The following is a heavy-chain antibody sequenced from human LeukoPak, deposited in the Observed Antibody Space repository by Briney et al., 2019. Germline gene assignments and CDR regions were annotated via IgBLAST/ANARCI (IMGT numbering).Heavy chain of an antibody. D-gene: IGHD1-26*01. CDR3: ARWASGSYFGYYYYYMDV. CDR1: GYTFTSYG. J-gene: IGHJ6*03. CDR2: ISAYNGNT. Sequence: ASVKVSCKASGYTFTSYGISWVRQAPGQGLEWMGWISAYNGNTNYAQRLQGRVTMTTDTSTSTAYMELRSLRSDDTAVYYCARWASGSYFGYYYYYMDVWGKGTTVTVSS. V-gene: IGHV1-18*01.